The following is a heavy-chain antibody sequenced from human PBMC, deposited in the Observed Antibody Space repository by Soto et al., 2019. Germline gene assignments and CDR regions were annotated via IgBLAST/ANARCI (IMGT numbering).Heavy chain of an antibody. D-gene: IGHD4-17*01. Sequence: QVQLVESGGGVVQPGRSLRLSCAASGFSFSSYAVHWVRQAPGKGLEWVAVLSYGGSSNDYADSLQGRFTISGDNSKNTVYLQMRDLRAEDTAMYYCARDLNEAGDYVRDQWGQGTLVTVSS. CDR1: GFSFSSYA. J-gene: IGHJ4*02. V-gene: IGHV3-30-3*01. CDR3: ARDLNEAGDYVRDQ. CDR2: LSYGGSSN.